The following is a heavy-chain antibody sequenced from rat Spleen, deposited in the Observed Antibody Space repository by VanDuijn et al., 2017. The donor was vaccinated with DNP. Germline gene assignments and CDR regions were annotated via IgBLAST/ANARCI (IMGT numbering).Heavy chain of an antibody. V-gene: IGHV3-3*01. J-gene: IGHJ1*01. CDR3: ARAYYDGTYYPNWYFDF. CDR1: GFSITRSYR. CDR2: INIAGST. Sequence: EVQLQESGPGLVKPSQSLSLTCSVTGFSITRSYRWNWIRKFPGSKLEWMGYINIAGSTNYNPSLRSRISITRDTSKNQFFLQLNSVTTEDTATYYCARAYYDGTYYPNWYFDFWGPGTTVTVSS. D-gene: IGHD1-12*02.